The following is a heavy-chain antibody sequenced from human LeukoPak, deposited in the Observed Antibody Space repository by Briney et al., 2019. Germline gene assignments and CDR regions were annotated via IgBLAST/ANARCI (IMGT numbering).Heavy chain of an antibody. D-gene: IGHD2-21*02. CDR1: GFTFSSFA. CDR2: ISGSGGST. J-gene: IGHJ6*03. CDR3: AKRGGLPPLDYYYYYMDV. Sequence: GGSLRLSCAASGFTFSSFAMSWVRQAPGKGLEWVSAISGSGGSTYYADSVKGRFTISRDNSKNTLHLQMNSLRAEDTAVYYCAKRGGLPPLDYYYYYMDVWGKGATVTVSS. V-gene: IGHV3-23*01.